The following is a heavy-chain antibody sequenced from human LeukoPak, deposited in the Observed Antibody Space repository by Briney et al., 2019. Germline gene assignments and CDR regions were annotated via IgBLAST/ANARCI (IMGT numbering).Heavy chain of an antibody. CDR1: GFTFSSYS. Sequence: PGGSLRLSCAASGFTFSSYSMNWVRQAPGKGLEWVSSISSSSSYIYYADSVKGRFTISRDNAKNSLYLQMNSLRAEDTAVYYCARDRRGRGDTATFSYMDVWGKGTTVTVSS. CDR2: ISSSSSYI. V-gene: IGHV3-21*01. D-gene: IGHD5-18*01. J-gene: IGHJ6*03. CDR3: ARDRRGRGDTATFSYMDV.